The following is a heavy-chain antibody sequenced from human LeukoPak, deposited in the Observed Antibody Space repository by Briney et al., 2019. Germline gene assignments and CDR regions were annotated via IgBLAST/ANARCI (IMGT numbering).Heavy chain of an antibody. J-gene: IGHJ6*02. Sequence: PSETLSLTCTVSGGSISSSSYYWGWIRQHPGKGLEWIGYIYYSGSTYYNPSLKSRVTISVDTSKNQFSLKLSSVTAADTAVYYCARAGGNSGYYYYYGMDVWGQGTTVTVSS. CDR3: ARAGGNSGYYYYYGMDV. CDR2: IYYSGST. V-gene: IGHV4-31*03. D-gene: IGHD4-23*01. CDR1: GGSISSSSYY.